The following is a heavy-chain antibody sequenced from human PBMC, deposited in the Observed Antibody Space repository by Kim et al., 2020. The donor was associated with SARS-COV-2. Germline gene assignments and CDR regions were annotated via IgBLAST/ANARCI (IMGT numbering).Heavy chain of an antibody. CDR2: FDPEDGET. CDR1: GYTLTELS. CDR3: ATFVGATIWFDP. D-gene: IGHD1-26*01. Sequence: ASVKVSCKVSGYTLTELSMHWVRQAPGKGLEWMGGFDPEDGETIYAQKFQGRVTMTEDTSTDTAYMELSSLRSEDTAVYYCATFVGATIWFDPWGQGTLVTVSS. V-gene: IGHV1-24*01. J-gene: IGHJ5*02.